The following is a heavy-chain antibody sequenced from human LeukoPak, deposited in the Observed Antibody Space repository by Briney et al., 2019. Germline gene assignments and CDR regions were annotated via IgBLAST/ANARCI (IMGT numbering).Heavy chain of an antibody. CDR2: IYTSGST. Sequence: SETLSLTCTVSGGSISSYYWSWIRQLAGKGLEWIGRIYTSGSTNYNPSLKSRVTMSVDTSKNQFSLKLSSVTAADTAAYYCAREVLVATIRGSYYYYYYMDVWGKGTTVTVSS. D-gene: IGHD5-12*01. CDR1: GGSISSYY. CDR3: AREVLVATIRGSYYYYYYMDV. V-gene: IGHV4-4*07. J-gene: IGHJ6*03.